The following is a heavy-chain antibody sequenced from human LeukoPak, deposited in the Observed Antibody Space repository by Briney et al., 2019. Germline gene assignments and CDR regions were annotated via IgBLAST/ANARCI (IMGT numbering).Heavy chain of an antibody. CDR3: ARAEIYYYGSGSPDY. D-gene: IGHD3-10*01. CDR1: GLTFSRSW. CDR2: INSDGSST. J-gene: IGHJ4*02. V-gene: IGHV3-74*01. Sequence: GGSLRLSCAASGLTFSRSWMHWVRQAPGKGLVWVSRINSDGSSTNYADSVKGRFTISRDNAKNTLYLQMNSLRAEDTAVYYCARAEIYYYGSGSPDYWGPGTLVTVSS.